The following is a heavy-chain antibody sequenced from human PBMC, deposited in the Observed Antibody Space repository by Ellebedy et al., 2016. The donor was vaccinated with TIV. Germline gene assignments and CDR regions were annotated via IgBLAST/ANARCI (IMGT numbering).Heavy chain of an antibody. Sequence: GESLKISCAASGFTFSSYAASWVRQAPGKGLEWVAGLNANGVVIAYADSVKGRSTISRDNSKNTLYLQMSNLRAEDTAVFYCARAGGRHSTGSGFYWGQGTRVTVST. J-gene: IGHJ4*02. V-gene: IGHV3-23*01. CDR1: GFTFSSYA. CDR3: ARAGGRHSTGSGFY. D-gene: IGHD2-2*01. CDR2: LNANGVVI.